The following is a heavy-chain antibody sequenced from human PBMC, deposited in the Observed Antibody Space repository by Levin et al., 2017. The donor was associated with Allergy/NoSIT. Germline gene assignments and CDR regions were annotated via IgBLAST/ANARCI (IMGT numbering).Heavy chain of an antibody. Sequence: GESLKISCAASGFTFSNYWMHWVRQVPRKGLVWVARINSDGGSAYYADFVKGRFTVFRDHAKNTLYLQMNRLRGEDTALYSCARDFSGLWLLSGWFDAWGQGTLVTVSS. CDR3: ARDFSGLWLLSGWFDA. J-gene: IGHJ5*02. CDR1: GFTFSNYW. CDR2: INSDGGSA. D-gene: IGHD5-18*01. V-gene: IGHV3-74*01.